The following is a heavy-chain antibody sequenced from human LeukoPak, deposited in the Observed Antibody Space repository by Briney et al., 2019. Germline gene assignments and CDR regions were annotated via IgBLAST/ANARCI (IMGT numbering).Heavy chain of an antibody. Sequence: SETLSLTCSVSGGSISSYYWSWIRQPPGKGLEWIGYIYYSGSTNYNPSLKSRVTISVDTSKNQFSLKLSSVTTADTAVYYCASFGFDSSGYYLFDYWGQGTLVTVSS. D-gene: IGHD3-22*01. CDR2: IYYSGST. J-gene: IGHJ4*02. CDR3: ASFGFDSSGYYLFDY. CDR1: GGSISSYY. V-gene: IGHV4-59*01.